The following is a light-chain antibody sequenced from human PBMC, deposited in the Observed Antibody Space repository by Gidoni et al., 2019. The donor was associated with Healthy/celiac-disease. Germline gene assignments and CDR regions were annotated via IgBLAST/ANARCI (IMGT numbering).Light chain of an antibody. V-gene: IGKV1-39*01. CDR3: QQSYSTPRIT. CDR1: HSLSSY. J-gene: IGKJ5*01. CDR2: SAS. Sequence: DIQMTQSPASLSASVGDRVTITCRASHSLSSYLYWYQLKPGTAPKLLIYSASSLQSWVPSRFSGSGSGTDYTLTSSSLQPEDFATYYCQQSYSTPRITFGQGTRLEIK.